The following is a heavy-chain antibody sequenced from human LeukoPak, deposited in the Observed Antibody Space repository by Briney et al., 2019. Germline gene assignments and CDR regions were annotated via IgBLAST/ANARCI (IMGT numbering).Heavy chain of an antibody. CDR3: ARELRSGSSQDGYLDY. CDR1: AFTFSSYT. CDR2: ISSGSSYI. J-gene: IGHJ4*02. D-gene: IGHD3-10*01. V-gene: IGHV3-21*01. Sequence: GGSLRLSCAASAFTFSSYTMNWVRQAPGKGLEWVSSISSGSSYIYYADSVKGRFTISRDNAKNSLYLQMNSLRAEDTAVYYCARELRSGSSQDGYLDYWGQGTLVTVSS.